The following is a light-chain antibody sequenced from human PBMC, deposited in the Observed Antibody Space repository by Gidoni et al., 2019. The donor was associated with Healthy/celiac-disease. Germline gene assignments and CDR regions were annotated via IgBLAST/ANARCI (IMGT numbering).Light chain of an antibody. J-gene: IGKJ3*01. CDR3: QQSYNTPLT. Sequence: DIQLTQSPSSLSASVGDRVTITCRASQSISSYLNWYQQKPGKAPKPLIYAASSLQSGVPARFSGSGSGTDFTLTISSLQPEDFAAYYCQQSYNTPLTFGQGTKVEIK. V-gene: IGKV1-39*01. CDR2: AAS. CDR1: QSISSY.